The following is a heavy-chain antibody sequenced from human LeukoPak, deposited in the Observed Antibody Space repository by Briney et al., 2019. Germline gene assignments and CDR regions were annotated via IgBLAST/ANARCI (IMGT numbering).Heavy chain of an antibody. D-gene: IGHD3-16*02. Sequence: PGGSLRLSRAASGFTFSSYWMHWVRQAPGKGLVWVSRINSDGSSTSYADSVKGRFTISRDNAKNTLYLQMNSLRAEDTAVYYCARDEIGDYVWGSYRYYDYWGQGTLVTVSS. CDR1: GFTFSSYW. J-gene: IGHJ4*02. V-gene: IGHV3-74*01. CDR2: INSDGSST. CDR3: ARDEIGDYVWGSYRYYDY.